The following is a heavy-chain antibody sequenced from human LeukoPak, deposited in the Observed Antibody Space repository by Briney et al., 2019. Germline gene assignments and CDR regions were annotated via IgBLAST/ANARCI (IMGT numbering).Heavy chain of an antibody. CDR2: IYYSGST. CDR3: AGGGFGRSIDY. J-gene: IGHJ4*02. CDR1: GGSISSYY. D-gene: IGHD3-10*01. V-gene: IGHV4-59*01. Sequence: DPSETLSLTCTVSGGSISSYYWSWIRQPPGKRVEWIGYIYYSGSTNYNPTLKSRVTISVDTSKNQFSLKLSSVIAADTAVYYCAGGGFGRSIDYWGQGTLVTVFS.